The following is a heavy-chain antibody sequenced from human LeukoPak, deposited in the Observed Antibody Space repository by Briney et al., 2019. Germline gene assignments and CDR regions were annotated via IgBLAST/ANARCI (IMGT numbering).Heavy chain of an antibody. CDR3: ARVGSDDYSDYYYYGMDV. J-gene: IGHJ6*02. D-gene: IGHD4-11*01. V-gene: IGHV1-3*01. Sequence: ASVKVSCKASGYTFTSYAMHWARQAPGQRLEWMGWINAGNGNTKYSQKFQGRVTITRDTSASTAYMELSSLRSEDTAVYYCARVGSDDYSDYYYYGMDVWGQGTTVTVSS. CDR2: INAGNGNT. CDR1: GYTFTSYA.